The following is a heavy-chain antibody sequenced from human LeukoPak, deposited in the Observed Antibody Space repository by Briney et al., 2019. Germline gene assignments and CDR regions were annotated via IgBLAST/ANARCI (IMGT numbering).Heavy chain of an antibody. J-gene: IGHJ4*02. V-gene: IGHV3-30-3*01. D-gene: IGHD4-11*01. CDR3: ARALTVTTGLGFDY. CDR2: ISYDGSNK. Sequence: GGSLRLSCAASGFTFSSYAMHWVRQAPGKGLEWVAVISYDGSNKYYADSVKGRFTISRDNSKNTLYLQINSLRAEDTAVYYCARALTVTTGLGFDYWGQGTLVTVSS. CDR1: GFTFSSYA.